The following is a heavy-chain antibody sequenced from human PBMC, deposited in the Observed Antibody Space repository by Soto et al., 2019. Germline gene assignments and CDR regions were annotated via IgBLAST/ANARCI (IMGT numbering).Heavy chain of an antibody. D-gene: IGHD2-8*01. J-gene: IGHJ3*02. CDR1: DDSIISGNYY. V-gene: IGHV4-39*01. CDR3: ARLSPAVLMNAFDM. Sequence: PSETLSLTCTFSDDSIISGNYYWGWIRQPPGKGLEWIGSFYFSGSTYYNPSLKSRVSISVDTSKNQLSLKLNSMTATDTAVYYCARLSPAVLMNAFDMWGQGTKVTVSS. CDR2: FYFSGST.